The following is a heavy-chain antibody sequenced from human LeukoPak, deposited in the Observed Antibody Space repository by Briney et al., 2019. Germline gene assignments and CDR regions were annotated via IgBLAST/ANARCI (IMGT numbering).Heavy chain of an antibody. CDR2: IYYSGST. D-gene: IGHD6-19*01. Sequence: SETLSLTCTVSGGSISSYYWSWIRQPPGKGLEWIGYIYYSGSTNYNPSLKSRVTRSVDTSKNQFSLKLSSVTAADTAVYYCARDRYSSGGSYFDYWGQGTLVTVSS. V-gene: IGHV4-59*01. J-gene: IGHJ4*02. CDR1: GGSISSYY. CDR3: ARDRYSSGGSYFDY.